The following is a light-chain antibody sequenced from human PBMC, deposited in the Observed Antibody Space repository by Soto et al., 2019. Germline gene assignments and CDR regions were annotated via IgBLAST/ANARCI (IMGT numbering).Light chain of an antibody. CDR1: SSNIGAGYD. CDR3: QSYDSGLSSYV. V-gene: IGLV1-40*01. CDR2: GNS. Sequence: QSVLTQPPSVSGAPGQRVTISCTGSSSNIGAGYDVHWYQHLPGTAPKLLIYGNSNRPSGVPDRFSGSKSGTSASLAITGLQAEDEADYYCQSYDSGLSSYVFGTGTKVTVL. J-gene: IGLJ1*01.